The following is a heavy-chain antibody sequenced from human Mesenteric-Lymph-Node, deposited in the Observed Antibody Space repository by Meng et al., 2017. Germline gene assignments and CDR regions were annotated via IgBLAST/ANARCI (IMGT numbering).Heavy chain of an antibody. V-gene: IGHV3-7*01. CDR1: GFTFSNYW. D-gene: IGHD1-1*01. CDR2: INKDGNYR. CDR3: ARDGFGWNPLDD. Sequence: GESLKISCAASGFTFSNYWMAWVRQAPGKGLEWVGHINKDGNYRYSVDSVRGRFTISRDNAKHSVYLQMNSLRVEDTAVYYCARDGFGWNPLDDWGQGVLVTVSS. J-gene: IGHJ4*02.